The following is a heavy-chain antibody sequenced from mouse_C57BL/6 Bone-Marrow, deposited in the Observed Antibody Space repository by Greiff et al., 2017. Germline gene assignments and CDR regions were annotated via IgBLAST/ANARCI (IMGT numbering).Heavy chain of an antibody. Sequence: QVQLQQPGAELVMPGASVKLSCKASGYTFTSYWMHWVKQRPGQGLEWIGEIDPSDSYTNYNQKFKGKSTLTVDKSSSTAYMQLSSLTSEDSAVYYCAGGHDGYGGFAYWGQGTLVTVSA. CDR2: IDPSDSYT. CDR3: AGGHDGYGGFAY. D-gene: IGHD2-3*01. CDR1: GYTFTSYW. J-gene: IGHJ3*01. V-gene: IGHV1-69*01.